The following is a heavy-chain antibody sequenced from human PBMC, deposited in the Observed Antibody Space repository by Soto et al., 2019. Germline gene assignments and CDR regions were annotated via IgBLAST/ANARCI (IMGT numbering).Heavy chain of an antibody. CDR2: ISPYTGDT. CDR3: TMVHNSVTPTPLDR. D-gene: IGHD1-1*01. Sequence: QVQLVQSGDEMKKPGASVRVSCKASGYIFVNYGIAWVRQAPGQGLEWMGWISPYTGDTHSASKVQGTLTMTTDTSTSTADMDLRSLTSPDTAVNYWTMVHNSVTPTPLDRWGPEATITVS. J-gene: IGHJ3*01. V-gene: IGHV1-18*01. CDR1: GYIFVNYG.